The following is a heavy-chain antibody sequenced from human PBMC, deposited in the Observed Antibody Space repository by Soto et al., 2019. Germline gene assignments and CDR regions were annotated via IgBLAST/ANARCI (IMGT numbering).Heavy chain of an antibody. CDR1: GYSFTTYW. J-gene: IGHJ3*02. D-gene: IGHD1-20*01. CDR3: ARLSRIHNSLAFHI. CDR2: IYPSDSDT. V-gene: IGHV5-51*01. Sequence: EVQLVQSGAEVKKPGESLMISCKNSGYSFTTYWIGWVRQVPGKGLEWMGIIYPSDSDTSYSPSFQGQVTISADKSISTAYLHWSSLKASDTAMYYCARLSRIHNSLAFHIWGQGTMVTVSS.